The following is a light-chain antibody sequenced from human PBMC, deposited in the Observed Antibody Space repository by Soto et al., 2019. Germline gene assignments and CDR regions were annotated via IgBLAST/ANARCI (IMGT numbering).Light chain of an antibody. CDR2: AAS. CDR3: QQSYGTPPWT. J-gene: IGKJ1*01. Sequence: DIQMTQSPSSLSASVGDRVTITCRASQSITNYLNWYQQKPGKAPKLLIYAASNLQSGVPSRFSGSGSGTDITLTISSLQPEDFATYYCQQSYGTPPWTFGQGTKVEIK. CDR1: QSITNY. V-gene: IGKV1-39*01.